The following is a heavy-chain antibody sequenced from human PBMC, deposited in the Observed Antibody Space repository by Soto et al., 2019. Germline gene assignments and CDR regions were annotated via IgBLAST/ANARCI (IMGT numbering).Heavy chain of an antibody. V-gene: IGHV3-23*01. Sequence: PGGSLRLSCAASGFTFSSYAMGWVRQAPGEGLDWVSVISGSGGITYSADSVKGRFTISRDNSKNILYLQMNSLRAEDTAVYYCAKGVPDTGGYYYYSMDVWGQGTAVTVYS. D-gene: IGHD5-18*01. CDR2: ISGSGGIT. CDR1: GFTFSSYA. CDR3: AKGVPDTGGYYYYSMDV. J-gene: IGHJ6*02.